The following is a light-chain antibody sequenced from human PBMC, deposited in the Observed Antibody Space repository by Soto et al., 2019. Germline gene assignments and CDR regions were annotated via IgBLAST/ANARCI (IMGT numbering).Light chain of an antibody. J-gene: IGKJ3*01. CDR2: AAS. CDR1: QSVSGN. CDR3: QQYYSYPFT. V-gene: IGKV3-15*01. Sequence: EIVMTQSPATLSVSPGERATLSCRASQSVSGNLAWYQQKPGQAPSLLIYAASTRATGISARFSGSGSGTDFTLTISSLQSEDFATYYCQQYYSYPFTFGPGTKVDIK.